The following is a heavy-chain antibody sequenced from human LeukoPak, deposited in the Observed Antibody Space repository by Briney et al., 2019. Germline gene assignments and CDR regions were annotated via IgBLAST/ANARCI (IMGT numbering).Heavy chain of an antibody. CDR1: GGSFSGYY. CDR2: INHSGST. J-gene: IGHJ4*02. V-gene: IGHV4-34*01. CDR3: AREVNYYDSSGQASYFDY. Sequence: PSETLSLTCAVYGGSFSGYYWSWIRQPPGKGLEWIGEINHSGSTNYNPSLKSRVTISVDTSKNQFSLKLSSVTAADTAVYYCAREVNYYDSSGQASYFDYWGQGTLVTVSS. D-gene: IGHD3-22*01.